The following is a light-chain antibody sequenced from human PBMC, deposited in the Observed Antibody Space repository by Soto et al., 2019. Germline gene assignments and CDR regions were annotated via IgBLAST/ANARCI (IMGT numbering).Light chain of an antibody. CDR1: LSVTSRY. Sequence: IVLTQFPGTLSLSPGESATLSCRASLSVTSRYFHWYQQKPGQAPRLLIKGASTRAPDIPERFSGSGSGTDFTLTIDRLEPEDFAVYDCQHYGSSRWTFGRGNRVDIK. J-gene: IGKJ1*01. CDR3: QHYGSSRWT. V-gene: IGKV3-20*01. CDR2: GAS.